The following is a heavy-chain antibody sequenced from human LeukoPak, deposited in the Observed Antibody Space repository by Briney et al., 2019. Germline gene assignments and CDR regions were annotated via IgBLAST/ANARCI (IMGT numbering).Heavy chain of an antibody. Sequence: ASVKVSCKASGYTFTSYYMHWIRQAPGQGLEWMGIINPSGGGTSYAQKFQGRVTMTGDTSTSTVYMELSSLTSDDTAVYYCARDGEPAVPGGAYFYGMDVWGQGTTVTISS. CDR1: GYTFTSYY. V-gene: IGHV1-46*01. CDR2: INPSGGGT. D-gene: IGHD6-19*01. CDR3: ARDGEPAVPGGAYFYGMDV. J-gene: IGHJ6*02.